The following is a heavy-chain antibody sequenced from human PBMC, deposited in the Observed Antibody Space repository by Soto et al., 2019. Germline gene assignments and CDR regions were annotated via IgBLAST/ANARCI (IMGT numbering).Heavy chain of an antibody. V-gene: IGHV3-23*01. Sequence: GGSLRLSCAASGFTFANYAMSWVRQAPGKGLEWVSSISDTVGTSYYADSVKGRFTISRDNSKNTLYLQMNSLRAEDTAIYYCAKRPRALLTFDYWGQGTLVTVSS. D-gene: IGHD1-26*01. CDR3: AKRPRALLTFDY. J-gene: IGHJ4*02. CDR1: GFTFANYA. CDR2: ISDTVGTS.